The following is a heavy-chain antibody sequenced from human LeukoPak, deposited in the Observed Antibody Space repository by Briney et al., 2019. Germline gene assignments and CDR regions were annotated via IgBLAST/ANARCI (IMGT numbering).Heavy chain of an antibody. CDR2: IKQDGSEK. CDR1: GFTFSSYW. Sequence: GGSLRFSCAASGFTFSSYWMSWVRQAPGKGLEWVANIKQDGSEKYYVDSVKGRFTISRDNAKNSLYLQMNSLRAEDTAVYYCARDIKLGSSWYSGWFDPWGQGTLVTVSS. CDR3: ARDIKLGSSWYSGWFDP. V-gene: IGHV3-7*01. J-gene: IGHJ5*02. D-gene: IGHD6-13*01.